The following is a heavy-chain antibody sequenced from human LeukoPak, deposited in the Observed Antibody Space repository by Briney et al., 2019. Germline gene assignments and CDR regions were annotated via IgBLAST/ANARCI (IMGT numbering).Heavy chain of an antibody. V-gene: IGHV1-24*01. CDR1: GYTLTELS. CDR3: TTDPEQAYYYDSSGVLLDFDY. D-gene: IGHD3-22*01. CDR2: FDPEDGET. J-gene: IGHJ4*02. Sequence: ASVKVSCKVSGYTLTELSMHWVRQAPGKGLEWMGGFDPEDGETIYAQKFQGRVTMTEDTSTDTAYMELSSLRSEDTAVYYCTTDPEQAYYYDSSGVLLDFDYWGQGTLVTVSS.